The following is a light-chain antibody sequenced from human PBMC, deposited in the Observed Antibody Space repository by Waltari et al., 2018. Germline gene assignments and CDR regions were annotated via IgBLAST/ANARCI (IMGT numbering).Light chain of an antibody. Sequence: QAGLTQPPSVSKDLRQTATLTCAGNSNTVGNQGAAWLQQHQGHPPKLLSYRNNNRPSGISERFSASRSGNTASLTITGLQPEDEADYYCSAWDSSLSAWVFGGGTKLAVL. J-gene: IGLJ3*02. CDR3: SAWDSSLSAWV. CDR1: SNTVGNQG. V-gene: IGLV10-54*04. CDR2: RNN.